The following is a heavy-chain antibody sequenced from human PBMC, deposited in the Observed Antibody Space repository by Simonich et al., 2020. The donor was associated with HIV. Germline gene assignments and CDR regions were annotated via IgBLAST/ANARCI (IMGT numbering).Heavy chain of an antibody. J-gene: IGHJ4*02. V-gene: IGHV4-34*01. Sequence: QVKLQPWGAGLLKPSETLSLTCAVYGGSFSGYYWSWLRQPPGKGLEWIGELDHRRNTNYNPSLKSRGTILVDTSKKQFSLRLSSVTAADTAVYYCARIGELGIGLDYWGQGTLVTVSS. CDR1: GGSFSGYY. CDR2: LDHRRNT. D-gene: IGHD7-27*01. CDR3: ARIGELGIGLDY.